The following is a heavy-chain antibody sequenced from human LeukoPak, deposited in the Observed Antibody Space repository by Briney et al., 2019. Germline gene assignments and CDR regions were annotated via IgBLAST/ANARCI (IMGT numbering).Heavy chain of an antibody. V-gene: IGHV3-74*01. CDR3: ARDYYGSGSYYRAPYFDY. Sequence: PGGSLRLSCAAPGFTLNGYWMHWVRQAPGKGLVWVSRINSDGSTTSYADSVKGRFTISRDNSKNTLYLQMNSLRAEDTAVYYCARDYYGSGSYYRAPYFDYWGQGTLVTVSS. J-gene: IGHJ4*02. CDR1: GFTLNGYW. D-gene: IGHD3-10*01. CDR2: INSDGSTT.